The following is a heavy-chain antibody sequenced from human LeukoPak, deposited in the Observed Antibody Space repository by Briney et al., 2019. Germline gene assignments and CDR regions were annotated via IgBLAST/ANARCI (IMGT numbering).Heavy chain of an antibody. Sequence: GGSLRLSCAGSGFTFSDYCMSWIRQAPGKGLEWVSYISSSGRTIYYADSVKGRFTISRDNAKNSLYLQMNSLRAEDTAVYYCARADCSSSSCYELDYWGQGTLVAVSS. CDR3: ARADCSSSSCYELDY. CDR2: ISSSGRTI. CDR1: GFTFSDYC. V-gene: IGHV3-11*04. D-gene: IGHD2-2*01. J-gene: IGHJ4*02.